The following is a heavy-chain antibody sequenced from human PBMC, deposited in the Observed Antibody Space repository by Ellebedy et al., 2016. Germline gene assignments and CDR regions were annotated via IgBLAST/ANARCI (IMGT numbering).Heavy chain of an antibody. D-gene: IGHD2-2*01. CDR1: GYTFTTFS. V-gene: IGHV1-18*04. CDR3: ATTPGGYCTITSCFSPRFDS. J-gene: IGHJ5*01. CDR2: VNTFSGNT. Sequence: ASVKVPCXASGYTFTTFSITWVRQVPGQGLEWMGFVNTFSGNTKFAQKFQGRVSMTTDSSTHTAYMDLRSLRAEDTAIYYCATTPGGYCTITSCFSPRFDSWGQGTLVTVSS.